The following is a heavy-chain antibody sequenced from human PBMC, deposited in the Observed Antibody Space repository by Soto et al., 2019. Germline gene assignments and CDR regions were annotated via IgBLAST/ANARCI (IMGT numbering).Heavy chain of an antibody. Sequence: QVQLQESGPGLVKPSQTLSLTCTVSGGSISSGDYYWSWIRQPPGKGLEWIGYIYYSGSTYYNPSLKSRVTISVDTSKNQFSLKLSSVTVADTAVYYCARRDYGDFALGYFDYWGQGTLVTVSS. CDR2: IYYSGST. CDR3: ARRDYGDFALGYFDY. J-gene: IGHJ4*02. D-gene: IGHD4-17*01. CDR1: GGSISSGDYY. V-gene: IGHV4-30-4*01.